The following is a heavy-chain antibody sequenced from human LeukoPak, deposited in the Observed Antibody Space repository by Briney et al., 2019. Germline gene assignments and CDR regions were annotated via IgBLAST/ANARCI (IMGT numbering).Heavy chain of an antibody. D-gene: IGHD6-13*01. V-gene: IGHV3-74*03. J-gene: IGHJ3*01. CDR3: AREEHRLAEAGTSAFDL. CDR1: GFTFSSYW. CDR2: INSDGSSI. Sequence: GGSLRLSCAASGFTFSSYWLHWVRQAPGKGLVWVSRINSDGSSITYADSVKGRFTISRDNARNTVYLQMSSLRVEDTAIYFCAREEHRLAEAGTSAFDLGGQGTLVTVSP.